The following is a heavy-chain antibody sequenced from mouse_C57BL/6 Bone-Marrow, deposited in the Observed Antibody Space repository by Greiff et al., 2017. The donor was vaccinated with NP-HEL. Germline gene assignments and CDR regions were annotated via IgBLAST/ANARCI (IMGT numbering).Heavy chain of an antibody. J-gene: IGHJ3*01. V-gene: IGHV5-12*01. D-gene: IGHD1-1*01. Sequence: EVKLMESGGGLVQPGGSLKLSCAASGFTFSDDYMYWVRQTPEKRLEWVAYISNGGGSTYYPDTVKGRFTITRDNAKNTLYLQMSRLKSEDTAMYYCARPPITTVEGPWFAYWGQGTLVTVSA. CDR1: GFTFSDDY. CDR2: ISNGGGST. CDR3: ARPPITTVEGPWFAY.